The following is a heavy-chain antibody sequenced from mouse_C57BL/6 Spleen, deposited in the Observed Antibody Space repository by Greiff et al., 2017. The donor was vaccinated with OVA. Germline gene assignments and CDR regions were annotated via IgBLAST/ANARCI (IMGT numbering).Heavy chain of an antibody. D-gene: IGHD2-1*01. Sequence: VQVVESGAELVKPGASVKMSCKASGYTFTTYPIEWMKQNHGKSLEWIGNFHPYNDDTKYNEKFKGKATLTVEKSSSTVYLELRRLTSDDSAVYYCARSYYGNSFDYWGQGTTLTVSS. CDR1: GYTFTTYP. V-gene: IGHV1-47*01. CDR3: ARSYYGNSFDY. J-gene: IGHJ2*01. CDR2: FHPYNDDT.